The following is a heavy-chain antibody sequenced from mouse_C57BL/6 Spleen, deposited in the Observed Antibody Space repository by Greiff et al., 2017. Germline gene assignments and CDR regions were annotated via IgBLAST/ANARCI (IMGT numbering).Heavy chain of an antibody. D-gene: IGHD1-1*01. CDR2: IYPGSGST. V-gene: IGHV1-55*01. CDR3: ARYGTVVPYAMDY. Sequence: VKLQQPGAELVKPGASVKMSCKASGYTFTSYWITWVKQRPGQGLEWIGDIYPGSGSTNYNEKFKSKATLTVDTSSSTAYMQLSSLTSEDSAVYYCARYGTVVPYAMDYWGQGTSVTVSS. CDR1: GYTFTSYW. J-gene: IGHJ4*01.